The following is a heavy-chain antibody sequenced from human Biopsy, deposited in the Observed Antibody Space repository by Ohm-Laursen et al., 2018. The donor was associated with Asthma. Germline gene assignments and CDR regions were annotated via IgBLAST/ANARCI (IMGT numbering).Heavy chain of an antibody. D-gene: IGHD1-1*01. CDR1: GFTFSSYG. J-gene: IGHJ3*02. CDR3: AKESGSNYAFDI. V-gene: IGHV3-30*18. Sequence: SLRLSCAASGFTFSSYGMHWVRQAPGKGLEWVAVISYDGSNKYYVDSVKGQFTISRDNSKNTLYLQMNSLRAEDTAVYYCAKESGSNYAFDIWGQGTTVTVSS. CDR2: ISYDGSNK.